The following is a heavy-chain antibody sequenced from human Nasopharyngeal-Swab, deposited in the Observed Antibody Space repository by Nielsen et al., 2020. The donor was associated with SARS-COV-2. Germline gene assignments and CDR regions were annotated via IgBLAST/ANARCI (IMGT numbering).Heavy chain of an antibody. J-gene: IGHJ4*02. CDR2: ISSSSSYI. D-gene: IGHD7-27*01. CDR3: AKDGGGLTGDLYYFDY. CDR1: GFTLSSYS. Sequence: GESLKISCAASGFTLSSYSMNWVRQAPGKGLEWVSSISSSSSYIFYADSVKGRFTISRDNAKNSLYLQMNSLRAEDTALYYCAKDGGGLTGDLYYFDYWGQGTLVTVSS. V-gene: IGHV3-21*04.